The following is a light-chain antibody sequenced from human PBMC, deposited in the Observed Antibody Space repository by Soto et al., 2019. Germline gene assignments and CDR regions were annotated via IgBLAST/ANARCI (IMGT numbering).Light chain of an antibody. CDR3: QRANRFAVT. Sequence: DSQSIQYANTVSASVGDRVTITCRASQGITNRLAWYQQKPGKAPKLLIYEASSLQSGVPSRISGSGSGTDFALTISCRQPEDFAIYYCQRANRFAVTVGRGTRLEIK. J-gene: IGKJ5*01. CDR1: QGITNR. CDR2: EAS. V-gene: IGKV1D-12*01.